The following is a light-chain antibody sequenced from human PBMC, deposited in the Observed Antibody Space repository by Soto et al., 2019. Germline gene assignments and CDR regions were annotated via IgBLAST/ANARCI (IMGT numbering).Light chain of an antibody. V-gene: IGKV3-20*01. CDR2: GAS. CDR1: QSVSSSN. J-gene: IGKJ1*01. CDR3: QQYGSSSWT. Sequence: EIVLTQSPGTLSLSPVERATLSCRASQSVSSSNLGWYQQKPGQAPRLLIYGASSRATGIPDRFSGSGSGTDFTLTISRLEPEDFAVYYCQQYGSSSWTFGQGTKVDIK.